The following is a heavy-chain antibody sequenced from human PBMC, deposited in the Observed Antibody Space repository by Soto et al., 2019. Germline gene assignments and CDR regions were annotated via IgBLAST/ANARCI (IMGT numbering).Heavy chain of an antibody. CDR1: GGSISSSSYY. CDR2: IYYSGST. CDR3: ASQDYGDHETQTYYFDY. V-gene: IGHV4-39*01. D-gene: IGHD4-17*01. J-gene: IGHJ4*02. Sequence: QLQLQESGPGLVKPSETLSLTCTVSGGSISSSSYYWGWIRQPPGKGLEWIGSIYYSGSTYYNPSLKSRDTISVDTSNNQFPRKLSAVTAADTAVYYCASQDYGDHETQTYYFDYWGQGTLVTVSS.